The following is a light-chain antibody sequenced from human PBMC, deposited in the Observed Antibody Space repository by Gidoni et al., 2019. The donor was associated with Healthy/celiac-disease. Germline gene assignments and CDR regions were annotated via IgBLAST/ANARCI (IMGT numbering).Light chain of an antibody. CDR2: DAS. Sequence: IVLTQSPATLSLSPGERATLSCRASPSVSSDLAWYQQKPGQPPRLLIYDASHRSTGIPARFSGSGSGTDFTLTISSLEPEDFAVYYCQQRSNWPGTFGQGTKVEIK. CDR1: PSVSSD. J-gene: IGKJ1*01. V-gene: IGKV3-11*01. CDR3: QQRSNWPGT.